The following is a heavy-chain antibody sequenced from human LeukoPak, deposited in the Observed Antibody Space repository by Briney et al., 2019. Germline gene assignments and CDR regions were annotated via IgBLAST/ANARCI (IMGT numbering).Heavy chain of an antibody. Sequence: PSETLSLTCAVSGGSISSYYWSWIRQPPGKGLEWIWYIYYSGSTNYNPSLKSRVTISVDTSKSQFSLKLSSVTAADTAVYYCAIQGYNSYFDYWGQGTLVTVSS. D-gene: IGHD5-24*01. CDR1: GGSISSYY. CDR2: IYYSGST. V-gene: IGHV4-59*01. CDR3: AIQGYNSYFDY. J-gene: IGHJ4*02.